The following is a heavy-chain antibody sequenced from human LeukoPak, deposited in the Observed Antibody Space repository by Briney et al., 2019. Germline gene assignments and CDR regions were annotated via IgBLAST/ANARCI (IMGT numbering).Heavy chain of an antibody. V-gene: IGHV3-21*01. CDR1: GFTFSSYS. Sequence: PGGSLRLSCAASGFTFSSYSMNWVRQAPGKGLEWVSSISSSSSYIYYADSVKGRFTISRDNAKNSLYLQMNSLRAEDTAVYYCARDRVNYYDSSGYYYHWGQGTLVTVSS. CDR2: ISSSSSYI. J-gene: IGHJ5*02. CDR3: ARDRVNYYDSSGYYYH. D-gene: IGHD3-22*01.